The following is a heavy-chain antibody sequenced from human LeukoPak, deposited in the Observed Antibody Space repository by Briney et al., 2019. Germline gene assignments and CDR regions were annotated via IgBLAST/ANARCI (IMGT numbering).Heavy chain of an antibody. CDR1: GFTFSSYA. CDR3: ARDGAIPYDILTGFDY. Sequence: GGVLRLSCAASGFTFSSYAMHWVRQAPGKGLEWVAVISYDGSNKYYADSVKGRFTISRDNSENTLYLQMNSLRAEDTAVYYCARDGAIPYDILTGFDYWGQGTLVTVSS. V-gene: IGHV3-30*04. J-gene: IGHJ4*02. CDR2: ISYDGSNK. D-gene: IGHD3-9*01.